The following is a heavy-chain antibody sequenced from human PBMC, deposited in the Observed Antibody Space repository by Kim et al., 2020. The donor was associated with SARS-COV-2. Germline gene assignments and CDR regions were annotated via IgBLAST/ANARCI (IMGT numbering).Heavy chain of an antibody. CDR2: INPNSGGT. Sequence: ASVKVSCKASGYTFTGYYMHWVRQAPGQGLEWMGWINPNSGGTNYAQKFQGTVTMTRDTSISTAYMELSRLRSDDTAVYYCARDYDFWSGYPIDYYGMDVWGQGTTVTVSS. J-gene: IGHJ6*02. V-gene: IGHV1-2*02. CDR1: GYTFTGYY. D-gene: IGHD3-3*01. CDR3: ARDYDFWSGYPIDYYGMDV.